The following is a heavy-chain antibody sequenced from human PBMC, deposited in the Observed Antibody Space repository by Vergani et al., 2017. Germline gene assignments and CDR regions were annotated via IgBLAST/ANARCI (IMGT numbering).Heavy chain of an antibody. V-gene: IGHV4-31*03. D-gene: IGHD3-3*01. J-gene: IGHJ4*02. CDR1: GGSISSGGYY. CDR2: IYHSGST. CDR3: AGGDQEWFVFDY. Sequence: QVQLQESGPGLVKPSQTLSLTCTVSGGSISSGGYYWSWIRQHPGKGLEWIGYIYHSGSTYYNPSLKSRVTISVDRSKNQFSLKLSSVTAADTAVYYCAGGDQEWFVFDYWGQGTLVRVSS.